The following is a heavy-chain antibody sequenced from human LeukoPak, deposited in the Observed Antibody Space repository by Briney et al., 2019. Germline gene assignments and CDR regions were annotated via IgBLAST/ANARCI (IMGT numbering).Heavy chain of an antibody. D-gene: IGHD5-24*01. CDR3: AGGDGWLQAY. CDR1: GFTFSSYW. V-gene: IGHV3-74*01. Sequence: GGSLRLSCAASGFTFSSYWMSWVRQAPGKGLVWVSHVNSDGSGTDYADSVKGRFTISRDNAKNSLYLQMNNLGAEDTAVYFCAGGDGWLQAYWGRGTLVTVSS. J-gene: IGHJ4*02. CDR2: VNSDGSGT.